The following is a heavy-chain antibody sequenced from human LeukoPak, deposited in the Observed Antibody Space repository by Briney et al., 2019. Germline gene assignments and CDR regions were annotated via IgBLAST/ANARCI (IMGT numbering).Heavy chain of an antibody. J-gene: IGHJ5*02. CDR1: GGSISSSSYY. D-gene: IGHD6-19*01. CDR2: IYYSGST. V-gene: IGHV4-39*07. Sequence: SETLSLTCTVSGGSISSSSYYWGWIRQPPGKGLEWIGSIYYSGSTYYNPSLKSRVTISVDTSKNQFSLKLSSVTAADTAVYYCARARSGSSGPRWFDPWGQGTLVTVSS. CDR3: ARARSGSSGPRWFDP.